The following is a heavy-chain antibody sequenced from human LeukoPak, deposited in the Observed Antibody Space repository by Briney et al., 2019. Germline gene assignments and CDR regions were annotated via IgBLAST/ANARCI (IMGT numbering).Heavy chain of an antibody. J-gene: IGHJ3*02. V-gene: IGHV4-4*07. CDR1: GGSISSYY. CDR2: IYTSGST. Sequence: SETLSLTCTVSGGSISSYYWSWIRQPAGKGLEWIGRIYTSGSTNYNPSLKSRVTMSVDTSKNQFSLKLSSVTAADTAVYYCARGVVVTATDAFDIWGQGTMVTVSS. CDR3: ARGVVVTATDAFDI. D-gene: IGHD2-21*02.